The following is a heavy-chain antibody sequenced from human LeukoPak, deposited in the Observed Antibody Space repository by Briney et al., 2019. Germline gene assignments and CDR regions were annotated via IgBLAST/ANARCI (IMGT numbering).Heavy chain of an antibody. CDR3: ARGLSAVVY. CDR2: INHSGST. V-gene: IGHV4-34*01. D-gene: IGHD3-16*02. Sequence: SETLSLTCAVYGGSFSGYYWSWIRQPPGKGLEWIGEINHSGSTNYNPSLKSRVTISVDTSKKQFSLKLSSVTAADTAVYYCARGLSAVVYWGQGTLVTVSS. CDR1: GGSFSGYY. J-gene: IGHJ4*02.